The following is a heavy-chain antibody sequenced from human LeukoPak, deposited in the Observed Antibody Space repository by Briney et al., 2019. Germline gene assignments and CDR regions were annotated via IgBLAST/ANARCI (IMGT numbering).Heavy chain of an antibody. CDR2: IYPGDSDT. CDR3: ARHSSRGGLY. CDR1: GYSFTSYW. J-gene: IGHJ4*02. V-gene: IGHV5-51*01. Sequence: GESLKISCKGPGYSFTSYWIGWVRQLPGEGLEWMGIIYPGDSDTSYNPSFQGQATISAAKSIRAAFLQWTTLEPSATPMNSGARHSSRGGLYWGQGTLVTVSS. D-gene: IGHD2-15*01.